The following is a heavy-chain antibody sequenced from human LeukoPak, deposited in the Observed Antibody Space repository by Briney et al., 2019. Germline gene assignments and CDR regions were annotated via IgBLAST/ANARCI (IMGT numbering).Heavy chain of an antibody. J-gene: IGHJ4*02. CDR2: VNHSGST. Sequence: SETLSLTCTVSGGSISSSSYYWGWIRQPPGKGLEWIGEVNHSGSTNYNPSLKSRVTISVDTSKSHFSLKLSSVTAADTAVYYCARQGDVVGPYYFDYWGQGTLVTVSS. D-gene: IGHD1-26*01. V-gene: IGHV4-39*01. CDR1: GGSISSSSYY. CDR3: ARQGDVVGPYYFDY.